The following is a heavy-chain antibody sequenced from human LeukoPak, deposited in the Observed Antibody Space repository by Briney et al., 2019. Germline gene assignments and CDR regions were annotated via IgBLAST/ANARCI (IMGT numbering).Heavy chain of an antibody. CDR3: ANHRSTIFGVDLDY. J-gene: IGHJ4*02. Sequence: GGSLRLSCAASGFTFSSYAMSWVRQAPGKGLEWVSAISGSGGSTYYADSVKGRFTISRDNSKNTLYLQMNSPRAEDTAVYYCANHRSTIFGVDLDYWGQGTLVTVSS. V-gene: IGHV3-23*01. CDR1: GFTFSSYA. D-gene: IGHD3-3*01. CDR2: ISGSGGST.